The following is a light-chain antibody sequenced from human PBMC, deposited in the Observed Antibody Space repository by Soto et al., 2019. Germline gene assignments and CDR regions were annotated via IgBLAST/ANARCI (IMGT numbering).Light chain of an antibody. J-gene: IGKJ1*01. CDR2: DAS. CDR1: QSVNSK. V-gene: IGKV3D-15*01. Sequence: EIVMTQSPATLSVSPGERATLSCRASQSVNSKVAWYQQKPGQPPRLLIYDASNRATGIPARFSGSGSETGFTLTISSLQAEDSAVYFCQQYNNWPTWTFGQGTKVDI. CDR3: QQYNNWPTWT.